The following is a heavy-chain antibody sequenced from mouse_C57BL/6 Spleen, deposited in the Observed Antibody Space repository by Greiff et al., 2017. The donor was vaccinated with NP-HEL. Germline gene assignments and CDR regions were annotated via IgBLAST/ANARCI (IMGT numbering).Heavy chain of an antibody. V-gene: IGHV2-2*01. CDR1: GFSLTSYG. CDR2: IWSGGST. CDR3: ARNWITTVVANFYAMGY. D-gene: IGHD1-1*01. J-gene: IGHJ4*01. Sequence: QVQLQQSGPGLVQPSQSLSITCTVSGFSLTSYGVHWVRQSPGKGLEWLGVIWSGGSTAYNAAFISRLSISKDNSKSQVFFKMNSLQADDTAIYYCARNWITTVVANFYAMGYRGQGTSVTVSS.